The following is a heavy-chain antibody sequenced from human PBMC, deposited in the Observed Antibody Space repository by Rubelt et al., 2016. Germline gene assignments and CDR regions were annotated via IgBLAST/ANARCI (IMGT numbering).Heavy chain of an antibody. D-gene: IGHD1-1*01. CDR3: TRAVTGTNDY. CDR2: ISSNGNIK. J-gene: IGHJ4*02. Sequence: SSYVLHWVRQAPGKGLEWVAVISSNGNIKYYADSVNGRFTISRDNSKNTLFLHMNSLRGEDTAVYYCTRAVTGTNDYRGQGTLVTVSS. V-gene: IGHV3-30*04. CDR1: SSYV.